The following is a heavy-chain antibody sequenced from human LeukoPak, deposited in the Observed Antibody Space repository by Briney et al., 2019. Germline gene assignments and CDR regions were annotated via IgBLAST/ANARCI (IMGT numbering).Heavy chain of an antibody. J-gene: IGHJ4*02. Sequence: ASVKVSCKASGYTFTSYGISWVRQAPGQGLEWMGWINAYNGNTNYAQKLQGRVTMTTDTSTSTAYMELRSLRSDDTAVYYCARVENDYGDSDYFDYWGQGTLVTVSS. D-gene: IGHD4-17*01. CDR1: GYTFTSYG. V-gene: IGHV1-18*01. CDR3: ARVENDYGDSDYFDY. CDR2: INAYNGNT.